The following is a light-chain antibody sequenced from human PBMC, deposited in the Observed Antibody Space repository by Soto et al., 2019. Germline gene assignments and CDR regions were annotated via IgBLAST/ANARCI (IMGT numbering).Light chain of an antibody. V-gene: IGKV3-20*01. CDR3: QQYGSSPLT. Sequence: EIVLTQSPGTLSLSPGERATLSCRASQSVSSSYLAWYQQKPGQAPRLLIYGASSRATGIPDRFSGSGSGXDFTLTISRLEPEXFAVYYCQQYGSSPLTFGGGTKVEIK. CDR1: QSVSSSY. J-gene: IGKJ4*01. CDR2: GAS.